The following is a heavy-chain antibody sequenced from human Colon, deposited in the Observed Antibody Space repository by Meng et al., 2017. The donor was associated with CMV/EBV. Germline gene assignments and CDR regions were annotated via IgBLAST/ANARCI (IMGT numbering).Heavy chain of an antibody. CDR3: ARDDAGATSWRFYFDY. CDR1: GFTFSSYW. V-gene: IGHV3-7*01. CDR2: IKEDGSEK. Sequence: GESLKISCAASGFTFSSYWMSWVRQAPGKGLEWVANIKEDGSEKYYVDSVKGRFTISRDNAKNSLYLQMNSLRAEDTAVYYCARDDAGATSWRFYFDYWGQGTLVTVSS. J-gene: IGHJ4*02. D-gene: IGHD5-24*01.